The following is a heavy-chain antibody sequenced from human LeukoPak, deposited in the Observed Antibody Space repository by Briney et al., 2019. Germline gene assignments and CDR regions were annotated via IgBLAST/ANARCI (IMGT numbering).Heavy chain of an antibody. D-gene: IGHD2-8*01. CDR1: GYTLTELS. CDR3: ALIPYCTTITCYYFDY. Sequence: ASVKVSCKVSGYTLTELSMHWVRQAPGKGLEWMGGFDPEDGEIIYAQKFQGRVTMTEDTSTDTAYMELSSLRSEDTAVYYCALIPYCTTITCYYFDYWGQGTLVTVSS. J-gene: IGHJ4*02. CDR2: FDPEDGEI. V-gene: IGHV1-24*01.